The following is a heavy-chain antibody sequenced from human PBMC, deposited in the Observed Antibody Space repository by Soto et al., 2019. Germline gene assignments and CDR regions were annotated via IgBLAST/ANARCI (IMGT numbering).Heavy chain of an antibody. Sequence: QVQLQQWGAGLLKPSETLSLTCAVYGGSFSGYYWSWIRQPPGKALEWIGEINHSGSTNYNPSLKSRVTISVDTSKNQFSLKLSSVTAADTAVYYCARGRAGYCSSTSCYGDYYYGMDVWGQGTTVTVSS. CDR2: INHSGST. CDR1: GGSFSGYY. D-gene: IGHD2-2*01. J-gene: IGHJ6*02. CDR3: ARGRAGYCSSTSCYGDYYYGMDV. V-gene: IGHV4-34*01.